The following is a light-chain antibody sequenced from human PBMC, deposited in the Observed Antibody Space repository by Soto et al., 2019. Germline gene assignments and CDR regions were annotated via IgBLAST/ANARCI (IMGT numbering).Light chain of an antibody. CDR2: GVT. J-gene: IGLJ1*01. CDR1: SSDIGFYNY. CDR3: SSYSTSFFYV. V-gene: IGLV2-14*01. Sequence: QSVLTQPASVSGSPGQSITISCTGTSSDIGFYNYVSWYQQYPGKAPNLLIYGVTNRPSGASYRFSGSKSGSTASLTISGLRDEDEADYYCSSYSTSFFYVFGTGTKVTVL.